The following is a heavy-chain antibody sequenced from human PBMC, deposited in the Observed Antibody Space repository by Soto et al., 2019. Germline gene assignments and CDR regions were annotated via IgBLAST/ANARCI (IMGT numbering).Heavy chain of an antibody. CDR2: ISYDGSNK. J-gene: IGHJ6*02. CDR1: GFTFSSYS. CDR3: XXXXXXXXXXXXXXXXYGLDV. Sequence: QVQLVESGGGVVQPGRSLSLSCAASGFTFSSYSIHWVRQAPGKGLEWVAVISYDGSNKYYADSVKGRFSISRDNSKNTLSLQMXSLRXEXXXXXXXXXXXXXXXXXXXXXXXYGLDVWGHGTTVTV. V-gene: IGHV3-30*03.